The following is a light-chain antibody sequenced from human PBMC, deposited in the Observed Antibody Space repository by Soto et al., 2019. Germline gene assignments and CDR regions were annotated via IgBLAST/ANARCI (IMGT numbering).Light chain of an antibody. V-gene: IGLV2-14*01. CDR3: SSFASRGTLV. CDR2: EVN. Sequence: QSALTQPASVSGSPGQSITISCTGTSSDVGGYNYVSWYQQHPGKVPKLLISEVNNRPSGISNRFSASKSGNTASLSISGLQPEDEADYYGSSFASRGTLVFGGGTQLTVL. J-gene: IGLJ3*02. CDR1: SSDVGGYNY.